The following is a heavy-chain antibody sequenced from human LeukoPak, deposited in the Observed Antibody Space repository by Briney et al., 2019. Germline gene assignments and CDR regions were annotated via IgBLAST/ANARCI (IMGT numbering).Heavy chain of an antibody. CDR2: ISSSGSTI. V-gene: IGHV3-48*03. J-gene: IGHJ5*02. D-gene: IGHD3-10*01. Sequence: TGGSPRLSCVASGFTFSSYEMTWVRQAPGKGLEWLSYISSSGSTIYYADSVKGRFTVSRDNAKNSLYLQMNSLRAEDTAVYYCARESGITMLRGAHTPWGQGILVTVSS. CDR3: ARESGITMLRGAHTP. CDR1: GFTFSSYE.